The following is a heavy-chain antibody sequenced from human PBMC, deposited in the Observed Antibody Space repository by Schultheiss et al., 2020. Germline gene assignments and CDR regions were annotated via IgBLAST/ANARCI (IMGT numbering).Heavy chain of an antibody. J-gene: IGHJ4*02. CDR3: AAVKGGTVTFDY. D-gene: IGHD4-17*01. Sequence: SVKVSCKASGFTFTSSAVQWVRQARGQRLEWIGWIVVGSGNTDYAQKFQERVTITRDMSTSTAYMELSSLRSEDTAVYYCAAVKGGTVTFDYWGQGTLVNVFS. V-gene: IGHV1-58*01. CDR1: GFTFTSSA. CDR2: IVVGSGNT.